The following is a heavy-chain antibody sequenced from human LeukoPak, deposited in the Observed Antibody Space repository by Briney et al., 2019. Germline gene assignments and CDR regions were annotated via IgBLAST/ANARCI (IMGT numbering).Heavy chain of an antibody. J-gene: IGHJ4*02. CDR2: MNPNSGGT. CDR3: ARPGKVDTAMASEDYFDY. V-gene: IGHV1-2*02. D-gene: IGHD5-18*01. CDR1: GYTFTGYY. Sequence: ASVKVSCKASGYTFTGYYMHWVRQAPGQGLEWMGWMNPNSGGTNYAQKFQGRVTMTRDTSISTAYMELSRLRSDDTAVYYCARPGKVDTAMASEDYFDYWGQGTLVTVSS.